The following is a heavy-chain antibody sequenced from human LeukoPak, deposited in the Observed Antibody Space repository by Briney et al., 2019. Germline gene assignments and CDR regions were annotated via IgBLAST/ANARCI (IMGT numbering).Heavy chain of an antibody. Sequence: SETLSLTCTVSGGSISCGSYYWSWIRQPGGKGLEWIGRIYTSGSTNYNPSLKSRVTISVDTSKNQFSLKLSSVAAADTAVYYCAREADSSGWFSDYWGQGTLVTVSS. J-gene: IGHJ4*02. V-gene: IGHV4-61*02. CDR1: GGSISCGSYY. D-gene: IGHD3-22*01. CDR3: AREADSSGWFSDY. CDR2: IYTSGST.